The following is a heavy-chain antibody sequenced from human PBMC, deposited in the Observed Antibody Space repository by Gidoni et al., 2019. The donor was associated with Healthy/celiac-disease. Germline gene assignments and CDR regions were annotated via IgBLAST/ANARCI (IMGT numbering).Heavy chain of an antibody. Sequence: QVQLVESGGGVVQPGRSLSLSCAASGFTFSSYAMHWVRQAPGKGLQWVAVISYDGSNKYYADSVKGRFTISRDNSKNTLYLQMNSLRAEDTAVYYCAREGVRSGWDYWGQGTLVTVSS. D-gene: IGHD6-19*01. CDR2: ISYDGSNK. V-gene: IGHV3-30-3*01. CDR1: GFTFSSYA. CDR3: AREGVRSGWDY. J-gene: IGHJ4*02.